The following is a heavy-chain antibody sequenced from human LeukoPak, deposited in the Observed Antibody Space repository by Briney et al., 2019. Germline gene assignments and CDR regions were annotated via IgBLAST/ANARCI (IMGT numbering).Heavy chain of an antibody. CDR3: ARVSAKVVIDY. CDR1: GGSISSGSYY. V-gene: IGHV4-61*02. D-gene: IGHD3-22*01. CDR2: IYTSGST. Sequence: SETLSLTCTVSGGSISSGSYYWSWIRQPAGKGLEWIGRIYTSGSTNYNPSLKSRFTISVDTSKDQFSLKLSSVTAADTAVYYCARVSAKVVIDYWGQGTLVTVSS. J-gene: IGHJ4*02.